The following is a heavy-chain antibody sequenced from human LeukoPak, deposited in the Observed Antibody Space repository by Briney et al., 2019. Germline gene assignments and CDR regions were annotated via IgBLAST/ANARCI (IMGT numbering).Heavy chain of an antibody. D-gene: IGHD5-12*01. J-gene: IGHJ4*02. CDR3: ARDRGYTPDY. V-gene: IGHV3-74*01. Sequence: GGSLRLSCAASGFTLSSYWMHWVRQAPGKGLLWVSRITSDGITTTYADSVKGRFTISRDNAKNTLYLQMNSLRAEDTAVYYCARDRGYTPDYWGQGTLVTVSS. CDR1: GFTLSSYW. CDR2: ITSDGITT.